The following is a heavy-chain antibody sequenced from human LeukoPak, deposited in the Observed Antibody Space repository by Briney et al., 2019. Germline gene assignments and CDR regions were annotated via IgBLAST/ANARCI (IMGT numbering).Heavy chain of an antibody. CDR1: GYPFTTYE. V-gene: IGHV1-8*01. CDR2: VHPDTGYA. Sequence: ASVKVSCKTSGYPFTTYEINWVRQAAGQGLEWMGWVHPDTGYADYAQKFQGRVTMTSDTSISTAYMELSSLRSDDTAVYFCARGPRDDPWGQGTLVTVSS. J-gene: IGHJ5*02. CDR3: ARGPRDDP.